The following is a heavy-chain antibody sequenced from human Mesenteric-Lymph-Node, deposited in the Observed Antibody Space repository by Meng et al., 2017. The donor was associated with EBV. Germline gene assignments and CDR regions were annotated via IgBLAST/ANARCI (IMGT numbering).Heavy chain of an antibody. CDR2: ISQDGSIT. CDR1: GFRVSDYS. CDR3: TRNGDGLAL. V-gene: IGHV3-74*01. J-gene: IGHJ2*01. Sequence: EVQLVEFGGGLVQQGGSLRLSCAASGFRVSDYSMVWVRQAPGKGLVWVSYISQDGSITSYVDSVKGRFTISRDNAKNTLFLQMNSLGVDDTAMYYCTRNGDGLALWGRGTLVTVSS. D-gene: IGHD3-10*01.